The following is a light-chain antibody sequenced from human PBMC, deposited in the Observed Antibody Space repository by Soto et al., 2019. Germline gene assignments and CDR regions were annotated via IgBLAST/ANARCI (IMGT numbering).Light chain of an antibody. J-gene: IGKJ5*01. CDR2: GAS. CDR3: QQYGSSPIT. CDR1: QIFSRTF. V-gene: IGKV3-20*01. Sequence: EVVLTQSPGTLSLTPGEKETHSCRASQIFSRTFVAWYQQKPGQAPRLLIYGASARATGIPDRFSGSGSGTDFTLTISRLEPEDFAVYYCQQYGSSPITFGQGTRLEIK.